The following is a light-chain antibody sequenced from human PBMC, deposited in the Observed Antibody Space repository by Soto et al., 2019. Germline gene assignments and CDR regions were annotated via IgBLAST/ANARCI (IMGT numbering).Light chain of an antibody. Sequence: DIQLTQSPSFLSASVGDRVTITCRASRAISTNLAWYQQEPGKAPKLLIYAASTLQSGVSSRFSGSGSGTEFTLTISSLQPEDFATYYCQHLSGYPRTFGQGTKVEIK. J-gene: IGKJ1*01. V-gene: IGKV1-9*01. CDR3: QHLSGYPRT. CDR1: RAISTN. CDR2: AAS.